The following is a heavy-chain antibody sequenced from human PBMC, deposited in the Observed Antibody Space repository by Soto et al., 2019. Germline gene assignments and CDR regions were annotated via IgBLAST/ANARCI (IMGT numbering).Heavy chain of an antibody. CDR1: GFTFSNYG. D-gene: IGHD1-26*01. J-gene: IGHJ4*02. CDR3: AKGKGVGATPDGANC. V-gene: IGHV3-23*01. CDR2: IRSDGDTT. Sequence: EVQVLESGGGLVQPGGSLRLSCAASGFTFSNYGMNWVRQAPGKGLEWVSGIRSDGDTTYNSDSVKGRFTVSRDTSKDTVYLQMNSLRAEDTAVYYCAKGKGVGATPDGANCWGQGTLVTVSS.